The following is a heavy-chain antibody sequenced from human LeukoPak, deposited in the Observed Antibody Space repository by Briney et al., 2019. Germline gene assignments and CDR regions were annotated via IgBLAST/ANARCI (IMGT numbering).Heavy chain of an antibody. V-gene: IGHV4-34*01. CDR1: GGSFSGYY. Sequence: PSETLSLTCAVYGGSFSGYYWSWIRQPPGKGLDWIGEINHSGSTNYNPSLKSRVTISVDTSKNQFSLKLSSVTAADTAVYYCARAPYYDYVWGSYRYAPDYWGQGTLVTVSS. J-gene: IGHJ4*02. CDR3: ARAPYYDYVWGSYRYAPDY. CDR2: INHSGST. D-gene: IGHD3-16*02.